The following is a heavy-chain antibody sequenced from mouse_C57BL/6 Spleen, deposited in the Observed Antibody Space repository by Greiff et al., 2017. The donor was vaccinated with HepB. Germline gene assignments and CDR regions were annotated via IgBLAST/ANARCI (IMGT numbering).Heavy chain of an antibody. CDR1: GYTFTSYW. CDR2: IDPSDSYT. CDR3: ARWGTDWYFDV. Sequence: QVQLQQPGAELVMPGASVKLSCKASGYTFTSYWMHWVKQRPGQGLEWIGEIDPSDSYTNYNQKFKGKSTLTVHKSSSTAYMQLSSLTSEDSAVYYCARWGTDWYFDVWGTGTTVTVSS. V-gene: IGHV1-69*01. D-gene: IGHD2-14*01. J-gene: IGHJ1*03.